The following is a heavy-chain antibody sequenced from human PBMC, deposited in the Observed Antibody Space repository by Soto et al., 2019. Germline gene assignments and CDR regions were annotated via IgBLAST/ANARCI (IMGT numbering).Heavy chain of an antibody. J-gene: IGHJ5*02. CDR1: GFTFSSYG. CDR3: AREYDILNWFDP. D-gene: IGHD3-9*01. Sequence: PGGSLRLSCAAFGFTFSSYGMHWVRQAPGKGLEWVAIISYDGSNQYYADSVKGRFTISRDNSKNTLYLQMNSLGTEDTAVYYCAREYDILNWFDPWGQGALVTVS. CDR2: ISYDGSNQ. V-gene: IGHV3-30*03.